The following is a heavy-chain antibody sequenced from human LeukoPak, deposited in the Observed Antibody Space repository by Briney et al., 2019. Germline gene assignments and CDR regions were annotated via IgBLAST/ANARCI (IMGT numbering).Heavy chain of an antibody. D-gene: IGHD2-15*01. CDR1: GYTFTSND. J-gene: IGHJ4*02. CDR2: MNPNSGNT. V-gene: IGHV1-8*01. CDR3: ARRDNTGFDS. Sequence: GASVTVSCTASGYTFTSNDLNWVRQARGQGLEWMGWMNPNSGNTGYAQKFQGRLTMTRNNSISTAYMELSSLRSEDTALYYCARRDNTGFDSWGQGTLVTVSS.